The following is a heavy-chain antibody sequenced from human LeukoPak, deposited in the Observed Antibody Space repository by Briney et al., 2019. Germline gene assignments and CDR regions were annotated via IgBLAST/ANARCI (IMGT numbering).Heavy chain of an antibody. D-gene: IGHD5-24*01. J-gene: IGHJ4*02. CDR3: TRVGYIDEGIDY. Sequence: GGSLRLSCAASGFTFSSYAMHWVRQAPGKGLEWVAVISYDGNNKFYADSVKGRFTISRDNSKHTLYLQMNSPRAEDTAIYYCTRVGYIDEGIDYWGQGTLVTVSS. V-gene: IGHV3-30*04. CDR2: ISYDGNNK. CDR1: GFTFSSYA.